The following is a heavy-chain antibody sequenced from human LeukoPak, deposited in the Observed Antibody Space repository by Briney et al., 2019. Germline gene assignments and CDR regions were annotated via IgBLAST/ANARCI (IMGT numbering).Heavy chain of an antibody. V-gene: IGHV4-34*01. CDR1: GFTFSSYS. J-gene: IGHJ3*02. Sequence: GSLRLSCAASGFTFSSYSMNWVRQPPGKGLEWIGEINHSGSTNYNPSLKSRVTISVDTSKNQFSLKLSSVTAADTAVYYCARANYYDSSGYSRGAFDIWGQGTMVSVSS. CDR3: ARANYYDSSGYSRGAFDI. CDR2: INHSGST. D-gene: IGHD3-22*01.